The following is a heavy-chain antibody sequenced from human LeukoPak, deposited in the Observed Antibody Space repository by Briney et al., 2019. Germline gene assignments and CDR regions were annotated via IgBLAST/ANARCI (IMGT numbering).Heavy chain of an antibody. D-gene: IGHD6-13*01. CDR3: AKDGRVAAAAYYFDY. V-gene: IGHV3-30*18. CDR2: IANDGRDK. CDR1: GFTFSSHG. J-gene: IGHJ4*02. Sequence: GGSLRPSCAASGFTFSSHGMHWVRQAPGKGLEWVAVIANDGRDKKYADSVKGRFTISRDNSKNTLYLQMNSLRAEDTAVYYCAKDGRVAAAAYYFDYWGQGTLATVSS.